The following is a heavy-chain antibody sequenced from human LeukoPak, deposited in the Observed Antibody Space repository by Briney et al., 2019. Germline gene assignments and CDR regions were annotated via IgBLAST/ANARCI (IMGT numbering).Heavy chain of an antibody. CDR1: GFTFNNYA. V-gene: IGHV3-23*01. D-gene: IGHD6-13*01. Sequence: GGSLRLSCAASGFTFNNYAMSWVRQAPGKGPEWVSAISGSGDSTYYADSVKGRFTISRDNSKNTLYLQMNSLRAEDTAVYSCAKSRIAAAGCFDYWGQGTLVTVSS. CDR3: AKSRIAAAGCFDY. J-gene: IGHJ4*02. CDR2: ISGSGDST.